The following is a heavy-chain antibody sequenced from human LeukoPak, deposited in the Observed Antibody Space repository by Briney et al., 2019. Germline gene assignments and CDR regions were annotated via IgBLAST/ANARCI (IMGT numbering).Heavy chain of an antibody. J-gene: IGHJ4*02. D-gene: IGHD3-22*01. Sequence: GGSLRLSCAASGFTFSSYAMSWVRQAPGKGLEWVSAISGSGGSTYYADSVKGRFTISRDNSKNTLYLQMNSLRAEDTAVYYCAKFPLSSITMIVVVITYYDYWGQGTLVTVSS. V-gene: IGHV3-23*01. CDR3: AKFPLSSITMIVVVITYYDY. CDR2: ISGSGGST. CDR1: GFTFSSYA.